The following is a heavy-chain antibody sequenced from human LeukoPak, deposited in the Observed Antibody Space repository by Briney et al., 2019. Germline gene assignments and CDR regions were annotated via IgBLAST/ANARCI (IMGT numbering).Heavy chain of an antibody. D-gene: IGHD6-19*01. Sequence: ASVKVSCKASGYTFTSYGFSWVRQAPGQGLEWMGWISAYNGNTNYAQNLQGRVTMTTDTSTNTAYMELRSLRSDDTAMYYCARDRGGWYLDWYFDLWGRGTLVTVSS. CDR2: ISAYNGNT. CDR3: ARDRGGWYLDWYFDL. J-gene: IGHJ2*01. CDR1: GYTFTSYG. V-gene: IGHV1-18*01.